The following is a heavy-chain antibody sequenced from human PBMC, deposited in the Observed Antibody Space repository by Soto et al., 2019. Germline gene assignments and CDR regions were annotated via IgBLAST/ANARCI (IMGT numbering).Heavy chain of an antibody. CDR3: ARDGPDIVATIRSFYYYYGMDV. Sequence: QVQLVQSGAEVKKPGASVKVSCKASGYTFTSYGISWVRQAPGQGLEWMGWISAYNGNTNYVQKLQGRVTMTTDTSTSTAYMELRSLRSDDTAVYYCARDGPDIVATIRSFYYYYGMDVWGQGTTVTVSS. CDR1: GYTFTSYG. CDR2: ISAYNGNT. J-gene: IGHJ6*02. D-gene: IGHD5-12*01. V-gene: IGHV1-18*01.